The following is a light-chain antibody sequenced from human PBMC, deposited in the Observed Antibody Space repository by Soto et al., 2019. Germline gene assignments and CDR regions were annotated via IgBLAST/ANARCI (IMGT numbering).Light chain of an antibody. CDR2: GAS. Sequence: EIVMTQSPAILSVSPGERATLSCRASQSVSSNLAWYQQKPGQAPRLLIHGASTRATGIPARFSGSGSGTEFTLTISSLQSEDFAVYYCQQYNNWPPLTFGGGTKVEIK. CDR3: QQYNNWPPLT. J-gene: IGKJ4*01. V-gene: IGKV3-15*01. CDR1: QSVSSN.